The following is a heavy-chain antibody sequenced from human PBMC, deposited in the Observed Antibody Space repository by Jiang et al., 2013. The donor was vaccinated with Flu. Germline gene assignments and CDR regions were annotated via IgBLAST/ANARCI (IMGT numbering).Heavy chain of an antibody. CDR3: AKGLGFRELSWNWFDP. J-gene: IGHJ5*02. CDR1: GFTFSSYA. V-gene: IGHV3-23*01. D-gene: IGHD3-10*01. CDR2: ISGSGGST. Sequence: GLVQPGGSLRLSCAASGFTFSSYAMSWVRQAPGKGLEWVSAISGSGGSTYYADSVKGRFTISRDNSKNTLYLQMNSLRAEDTAVYYCAKGLGFRELSWNWFDPWGQGTLVTVSS.